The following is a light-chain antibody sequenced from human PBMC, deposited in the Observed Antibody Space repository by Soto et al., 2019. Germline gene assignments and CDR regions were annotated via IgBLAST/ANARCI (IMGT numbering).Light chain of an antibody. CDR3: QKYGSSPRT. CDR1: QSVSNSY. Sequence: EIVLTQSPGTLSLSPGERATLSCRANQSVSNSYLAWYQQKPGQAPRILIYGESSRATGIPDRLSGSGSGTDLNLTISRLEPEDFAVYYCQKYGSSPRTFGQGTKVDIK. J-gene: IGKJ1*01. V-gene: IGKV3-20*01. CDR2: GES.